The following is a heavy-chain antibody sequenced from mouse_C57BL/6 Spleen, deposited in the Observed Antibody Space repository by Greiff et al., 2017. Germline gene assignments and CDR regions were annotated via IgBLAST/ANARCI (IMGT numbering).Heavy chain of an antibody. CDR2: INPSSGYT. Sequence: QLQQSGAELARPGASVKMSCKASGYTFTSYTMHWVKQRPGQGLEWIGYINPSSGYTKYNQKFKDKATLTADKSSSTAYMQLSSLTSEDSAVYYCARGEEYGNYYFDYWGQGTTLTVSS. CDR1: GYTFTSYT. J-gene: IGHJ2*01. CDR3: ARGEEYGNYYFDY. D-gene: IGHD2-10*02. V-gene: IGHV1-4*01.